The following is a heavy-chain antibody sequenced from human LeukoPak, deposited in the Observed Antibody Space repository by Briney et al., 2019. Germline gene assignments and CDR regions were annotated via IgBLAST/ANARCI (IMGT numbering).Heavy chain of an antibody. D-gene: IGHD3-9*01. CDR2: IGGSGDET. CDR1: GFIFTSHG. J-gene: IGHJ4*02. CDR3: AKDEYFDWLLEE. Sequence: GGSLGLSCAASGFIFTSHGMSWVRQAPGKGLESVSAIGGSGDETYYADSVKGRFTISRDNSKNTLYLQMTSLRAEDTAVYYCAKDEYFDWLLEEWGQGTLVTVSS. V-gene: IGHV3-23*01.